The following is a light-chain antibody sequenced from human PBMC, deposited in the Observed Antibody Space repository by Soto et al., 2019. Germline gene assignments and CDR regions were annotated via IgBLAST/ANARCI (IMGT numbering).Light chain of an antibody. Sequence: QSALTQPASVSGSPGQSITISCTGTSSDVGSYNLVSWYQHHPGKAPKFVIYEVTKRPSGVSNRFSGSKSGNTASLTISGLQAADEADYYCCSYAGSTSHVLFGGGTKLTVL. CDR2: EVT. J-gene: IGLJ3*02. CDR3: CSYAGSTSHVL. V-gene: IGLV2-23*02. CDR1: SSDVGSYNL.